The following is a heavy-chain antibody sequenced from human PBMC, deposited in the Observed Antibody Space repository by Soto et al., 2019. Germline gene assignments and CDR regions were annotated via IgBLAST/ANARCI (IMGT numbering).Heavy chain of an antibody. Sequence: GGSLRLSXAASGFTSSDSAMGWVRQAPGKGLEWVSSISASGYSTYYADSVKGRFTISRDTSKNTLYLQTNSLRAEDTAMYYCAKMGRDAYKPIDSWGQGSLVTVSS. J-gene: IGHJ4*02. CDR1: GFTSSDSA. D-gene: IGHD3-16*01. V-gene: IGHV3-23*01. CDR3: AKMGRDAYKPIDS. CDR2: ISASGYST.